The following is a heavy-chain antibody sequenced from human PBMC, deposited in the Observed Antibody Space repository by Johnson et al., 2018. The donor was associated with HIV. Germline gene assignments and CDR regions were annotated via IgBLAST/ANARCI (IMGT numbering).Heavy chain of an antibody. D-gene: IGHD3-10*01. CDR1: GFTFSSYD. CDR2: ISYDGSNK. V-gene: IGHV3-30-3*02. J-gene: IGHJ3*02. CDR3: AKYIGATLDAFDI. Sequence: QVQLVESGGGVVQPGRSLRLSCAASGFTFSSYDMHSVRQAPGKGLEWVAVISYDGSNKHYADSVKGRFTISRDNSKNTLYLQMNSLRAEDTAIYYCAKYIGATLDAFDIWGQGTMVTVSS.